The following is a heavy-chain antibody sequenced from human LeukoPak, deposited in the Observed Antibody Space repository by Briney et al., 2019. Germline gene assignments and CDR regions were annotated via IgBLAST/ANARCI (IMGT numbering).Heavy chain of an antibody. J-gene: IGHJ6*02. V-gene: IGHV3-33*06. CDR1: GFTFSSYG. CDR2: IWYDGGNK. D-gene: IGHD3-10*01. CDR3: AKLSGAGPTYYYYGMDV. Sequence: GGSLRLSCAASGFTFSSYGMHWVRQAPGKGLEWVAVIWYDGGNKYYADSVKGRFTISRDNSKNTLYLQMNSLRAEDTAVYYCAKLSGAGPTYYYYGMDVWGQGTTVTVSS.